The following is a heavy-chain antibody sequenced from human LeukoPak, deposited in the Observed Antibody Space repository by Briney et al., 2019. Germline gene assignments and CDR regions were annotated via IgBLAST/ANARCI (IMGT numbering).Heavy chain of an antibody. CDR1: GGSFSGYY. Sequence: SETLSLTCAVYGGSFSGYYWSWIRQPPGKGLEWIGEINHSGSTNYNPSLKSRVTISVDTSKNQFSLKLSSVTAADTAVYYCARRRLMSGDYVFDYWGQGTLVTVSS. J-gene: IGHJ4*02. CDR2: INHSGST. CDR3: ARRRLMSGDYVFDY. V-gene: IGHV4-34*01. D-gene: IGHD4-17*01.